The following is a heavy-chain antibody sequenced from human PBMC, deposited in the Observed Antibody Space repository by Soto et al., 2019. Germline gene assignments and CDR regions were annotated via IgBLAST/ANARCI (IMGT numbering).Heavy chain of an antibody. CDR3: AHTSCGGDCHDGGYFYGLDV. CDR2: IYWDDDK. D-gene: IGHD2-21*02. V-gene: IGHV2-5*02. J-gene: IGHJ6*02. Sequence: QITLKESGPTLMKPTQTLTLTCTFSGFSLRSSGVGVGWVRQPPGRALEWLALIYWDDDKRYWPSLKSRLTITKDTSKNQVVLIVTNMDPVDTATYYCAHTSCGGDCHDGGYFYGLDVWGQGTTVTVSS. CDR1: GFSLRSSGVG.